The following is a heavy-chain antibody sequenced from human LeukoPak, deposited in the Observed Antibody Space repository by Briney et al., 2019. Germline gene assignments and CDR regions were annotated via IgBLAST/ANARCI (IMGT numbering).Heavy chain of an antibody. CDR2: ISSSSSYI. J-gene: IGHJ3*02. D-gene: IGHD2-2*01. V-gene: IGHV3-21*01. Sequence: GGSLRLSCAASGFTFSSYSMNWVRQAXXXXXXXVSSISSSSSYIYYADSVKGRFTISRDNAKNSLYLQMNSLRAEDTAVYYCAREDIVVVPAARRNAFDIWGQGTMVTVSS. CDR3: AREDIVVVPAARRNAFDI. CDR1: GFTFSSYS.